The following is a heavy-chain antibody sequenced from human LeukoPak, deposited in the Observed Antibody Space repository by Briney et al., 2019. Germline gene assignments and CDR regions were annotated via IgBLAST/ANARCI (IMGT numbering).Heavy chain of an antibody. D-gene: IGHD4-23*01. CDR1: GSTFSSYD. J-gene: IGHJ4*02. CDR2: IGTAGDT. Sequence: AGGSLRLSCAASGSTFSSYDMHWVRQATGKGLEWVSAIGTAGDTYYPGSVKGRFTISRENAKNSLYLQMNSLRAGDTAVYYCARGYPYGGNSGYYFDYWGQGTLVTVSS. V-gene: IGHV3-13*01. CDR3: ARGYPYGGNSGYYFDY.